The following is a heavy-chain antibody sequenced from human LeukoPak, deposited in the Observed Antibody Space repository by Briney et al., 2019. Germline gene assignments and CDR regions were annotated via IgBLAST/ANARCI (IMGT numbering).Heavy chain of an antibody. J-gene: IGHJ6*02. CDR1: GFTFSSYA. CDR2: ISGSGGST. D-gene: IGHD6-13*01. V-gene: IGHV3-23*01. CDR3: ARDGLAAAVSAQDYYYGMDV. Sequence: GGSLRLSCAASGFTFSSYAMSWVRQAPGKGLEWVSAISGSGGSTYYADSVKGRFTISRDNSKNTLYLQMNSLRAEDTAVYYCARDGLAAAVSAQDYYYGMDVWGQGTTVTVSS.